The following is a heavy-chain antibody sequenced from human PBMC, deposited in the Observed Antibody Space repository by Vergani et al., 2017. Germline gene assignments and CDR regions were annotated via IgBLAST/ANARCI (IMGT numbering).Heavy chain of an antibody. D-gene: IGHD2-21*01. Sequence: VQLVESGGGLVQPGGSLRLSCSASGFTFSSYAMHWVRQAPGKGLEYVSAISSNGGSTYYADSVKGRFTISRDNSKNTLYLQMNSLRAEDTAVYYCARFRDWGGDDYWGQGTLVTVSS. V-gene: IGHV3-64*04. CDR2: ISSNGGST. CDR1: GFTFSSYA. CDR3: ARFRDWGGDDY. J-gene: IGHJ4*02.